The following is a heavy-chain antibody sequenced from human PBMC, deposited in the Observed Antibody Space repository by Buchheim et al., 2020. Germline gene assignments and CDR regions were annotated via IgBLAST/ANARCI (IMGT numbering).Heavy chain of an antibody. CDR3: ARDLTTGLDY. D-gene: IGHD4-17*01. CDR2: TSSRGST. V-gene: IGHV4-4*07. Sequence: QVHLQESGPGLVKPSETLSLTCSVSGDSISSNYWSWIRQPDGKGLEWIGRTSSRGSTNYNPSLTSRVTMSLDTSKTQFSLQLESVTAADAAIYFCARDLTTGLDYWGHG. J-gene: IGHJ4*01. CDR1: GDSISSNY.